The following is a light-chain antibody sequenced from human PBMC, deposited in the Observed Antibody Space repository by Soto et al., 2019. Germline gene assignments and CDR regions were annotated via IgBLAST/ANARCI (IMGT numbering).Light chain of an antibody. CDR2: WAS. J-gene: IGKJ2*01. CDR1: QSVLYSSNNKNY. Sequence: DIVLTQSPDSLPVSLGERATINCKSSQSVLYSSNNKNYLAWYQQKPGQPPKLLIYWASTRESGVPDRFSGSGSGTDFTLTISSLQAEDAAVYYCQQCYSTPYTFGQGTKLEIK. CDR3: QQCYSTPYT. V-gene: IGKV4-1*01.